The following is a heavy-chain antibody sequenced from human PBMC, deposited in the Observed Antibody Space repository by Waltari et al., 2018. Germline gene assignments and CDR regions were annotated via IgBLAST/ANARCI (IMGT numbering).Heavy chain of an antibody. V-gene: IGHV4-39*07. CDR1: GGSDSHSF. J-gene: IGHJ4*02. CDR2: LYYTGNI. D-gene: IGHD3-16*01. CDR3: ASSPPWGGSSFDY. Sequence: QLQLQGSGPGLVKPSETLSLTCTASGGSDSHSFWGWIRQPPGKALEWIGTLYYTGNIQYNPSLRSRVTISVDTSKTQISLDLRFMTAADTAVYYCASSPPWGGSSFDYWGQGAPVTVSS.